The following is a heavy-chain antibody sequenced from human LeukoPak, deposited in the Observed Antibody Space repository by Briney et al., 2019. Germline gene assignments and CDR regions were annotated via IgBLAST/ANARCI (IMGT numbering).Heavy chain of an antibody. V-gene: IGHV7-4-1*02. Sequence: ASVKVSCKASGYTFTSYAMNWVRQAPGQGLEWMGWINTNTGNPTYAQGFTGRFVFSLDISVSTAYLQISSLKAEDTAVYYCAREIVADNGIDYWGQGTLVTVSS. CDR1: GYTFTSYA. CDR2: INTNTGNP. CDR3: AREIVADNGIDY. J-gene: IGHJ4*02. D-gene: IGHD5-12*01.